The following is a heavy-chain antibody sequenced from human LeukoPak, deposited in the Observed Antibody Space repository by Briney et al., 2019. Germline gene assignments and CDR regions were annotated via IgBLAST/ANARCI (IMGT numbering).Heavy chain of an antibody. D-gene: IGHD3-3*01. V-gene: IGHV3-30-3*01. Sequence: PGRSLRLSCAASGFTFSSYAMHWVRQAPGKGLEWVAVISYDGSNKYYADAVKGRFTISRDNSKDTLYLQMNSLKAEDTAVYYCAKDAFSYNGVYDAFDIWGQGTMVTVSS. CDR2: ISYDGSNK. CDR3: AKDAFSYNGVYDAFDI. J-gene: IGHJ3*02. CDR1: GFTFSSYA.